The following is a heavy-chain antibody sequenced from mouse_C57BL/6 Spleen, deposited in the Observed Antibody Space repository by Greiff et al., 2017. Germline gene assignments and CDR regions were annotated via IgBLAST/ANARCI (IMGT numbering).Heavy chain of an antibody. D-gene: IGHD2-1*01. V-gene: IGHV1-50*01. CDR3: ARRAGIYYGNYGDY. CDR1: GYTFTSYW. CDR2: IDPSDSYT. Sequence: QVQLKQPGAELVKPGASVKLSCKASGYTFTSYWMQWVKQRPGQGLEWIGEIDPSDSYTNYNQKFKGKATLTVDTSSSTAYLQLSSLTSEDSADYYCARRAGIYYGNYGDYWGQGTTLTVSS. J-gene: IGHJ2*01.